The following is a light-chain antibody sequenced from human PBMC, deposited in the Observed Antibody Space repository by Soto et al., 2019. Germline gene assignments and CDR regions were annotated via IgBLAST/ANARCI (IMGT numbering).Light chain of an antibody. J-gene: IGKJ4*01. CDR2: GAS. CDR1: QSVSSSY. CDR3: QQYGSSPQLT. Sequence: EIVLTQSPGTLSLSPGQRATLSCRASQSVSSSYLAWYQHKPDQAPRLLIYGASSRATGVPDRFSGSGAGTDVTLTISRLEPEDLGVYCCQQYGSSPQLTVDGGTKVEIK. V-gene: IGKV3-20*01.